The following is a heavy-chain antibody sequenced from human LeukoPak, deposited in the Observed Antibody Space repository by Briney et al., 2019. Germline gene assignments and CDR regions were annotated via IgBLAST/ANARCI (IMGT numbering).Heavy chain of an antibody. V-gene: IGHV3-23*01. D-gene: IGHD4-17*01. Sequence: QPGGSLRLSCVASGITFRNYAVTWVRQAPGKGLEWVSSITGSGDTRRYADSVKGRFTISRDNSVDTLYLQMNSLSAEDTAIYYCGKDPNGDYIGAFDFWGRETMVTVSS. CDR2: ITGSGDTR. CDR1: GITFRNYA. CDR3: GKDPNGDYIGAFDF. J-gene: IGHJ3*01.